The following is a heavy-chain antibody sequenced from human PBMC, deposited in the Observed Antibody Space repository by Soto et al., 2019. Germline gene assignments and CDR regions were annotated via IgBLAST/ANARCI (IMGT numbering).Heavy chain of an antibody. Sequence: EVQLLESGGGLVQPGGSLRLSCAASGFTFSSYAMSWVRQAPGKGLEWVSAISGSGGSTYYADSVKGRFTISRDNSKNTLYLQMNSLRDEDTAVYYCAKDRLSYYYDSSGYSGYWGQGTLVTVSS. J-gene: IGHJ4*02. CDR1: GFTFSSYA. V-gene: IGHV3-23*01. CDR3: AKDRLSYYYDSSGYSGY. CDR2: ISGSGGST. D-gene: IGHD3-22*01.